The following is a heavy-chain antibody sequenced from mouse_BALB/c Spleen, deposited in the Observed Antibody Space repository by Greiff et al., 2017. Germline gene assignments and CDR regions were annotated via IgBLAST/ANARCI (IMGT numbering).Heavy chain of an antibody. CDR3: ARGGITTVMNYAMDY. D-gene: IGHD1-1*01. J-gene: IGHJ4*01. CDR2: IDPANGNT. CDR1: GFNIKDTY. V-gene: IGHV14-3*02. Sequence: DVQLQESGAELVKPGASVKLSCTASGFNIKDTYMHWVKQRPEQGLEWIGRIDPANGNTKYDPKFQGKATITADTSSNTAYLQLSSLTSEDTAVYYCARGGITTVMNYAMDYWGQGTSVTVSS.